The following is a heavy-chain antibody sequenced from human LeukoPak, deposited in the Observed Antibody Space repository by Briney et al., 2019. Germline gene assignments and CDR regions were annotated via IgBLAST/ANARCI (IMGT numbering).Heavy chain of an antibody. V-gene: IGHV4-39*07. CDR3: ARDLRPSILSFGKNWIDP. CDR2: MYYSGDT. D-gene: IGHD3-10*01. J-gene: IGHJ5*02. CDR1: GFTFSSYW. Sequence: WGSLRLSCTASGFTFSSYWMSWIRQPPGKGLEWIGSMYYSGDTHYNPSLKRRVTISIDTSKNQFSLNPSSVTAADTAVYYCARDLRPSILSFGKNWIDPWGQGTLVTVSS.